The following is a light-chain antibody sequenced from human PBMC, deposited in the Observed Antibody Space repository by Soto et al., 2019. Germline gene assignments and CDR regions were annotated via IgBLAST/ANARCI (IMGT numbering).Light chain of an antibody. CDR2: AAS. J-gene: IGKJ1*01. V-gene: IGKV1-39*01. CDR3: QQSYTHPWT. Sequence: DIQMTQSPASLSASVGDRVTLSCRASQYTSTYVNWYQQKGGKAPKLLIYAASTLQSGVPSRFSGSGSGTDFTLTIDILQPEDGATYDCQQSYTHPWTFGRGTKVDIK. CDR1: QYTSTY.